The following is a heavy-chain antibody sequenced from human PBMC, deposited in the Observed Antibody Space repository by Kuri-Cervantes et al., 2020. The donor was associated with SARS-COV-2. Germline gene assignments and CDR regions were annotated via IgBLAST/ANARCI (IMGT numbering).Heavy chain of an antibody. V-gene: IGHV3-48*01. CDR2: IGPSGTTK. CDR1: GFTFSSYW. CDR3: ARDRRYYDFWSGYGNTGDLYYYYYYMDV. Sequence: LSLTCAASGFTFSSYWMSWVRQAPGKGLEWVSNIGPSGTTKYYADSVKGRFTISRDNSKNTLYLQMNSLRAEDTAVYYCARDRRYYDFWSGYGNTGDLYYYYYYMDVWGKGTTVTVSS. D-gene: IGHD3-3*01. J-gene: IGHJ6*03.